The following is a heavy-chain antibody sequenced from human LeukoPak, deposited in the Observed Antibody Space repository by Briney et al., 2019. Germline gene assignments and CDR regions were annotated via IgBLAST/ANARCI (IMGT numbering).Heavy chain of an antibody. Sequence: SETLSLTCTVSGGSISSYYWSWIRQPPGKGLEWIGYIYYTGSTNYNPSLKSRVTISLDTSKNQFSLTLSSVTAADTAVYYCARQRGYWSGDFDIWGQGTMVTVSS. D-gene: IGHD2-15*01. J-gene: IGHJ3*02. CDR2: IYYTGST. V-gene: IGHV4-59*01. CDR1: GGSISSYY. CDR3: ARQRGYWSGDFDI.